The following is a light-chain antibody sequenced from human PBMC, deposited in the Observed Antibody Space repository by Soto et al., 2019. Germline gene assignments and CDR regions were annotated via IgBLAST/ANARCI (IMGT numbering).Light chain of an antibody. Sequence: QAVVTQEPSLTVSPGGTVTLTCASSTGAVTSGYYPNWFQQKPGQAPRALIYSKSNKHSWTPARFSGSLLGGKAALTLSGVQPEDEAEYYCLLYYGGAYVFGTGTKLTVL. CDR2: SKS. CDR1: TGAVTSGYY. J-gene: IGLJ1*01. V-gene: IGLV7-43*01. CDR3: LLYYGGAYV.